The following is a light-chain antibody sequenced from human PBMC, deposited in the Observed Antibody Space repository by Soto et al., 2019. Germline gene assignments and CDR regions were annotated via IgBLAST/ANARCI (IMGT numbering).Light chain of an antibody. CDR2: DAT. J-gene: IGKJ2*01. V-gene: IGKV1-39*01. CDR3: QQSYTTVYT. Sequence: DIQMTQSPSSXSASVGDRVTITCRASQTIDANLNWYRQKPGKAPTLLIYDATTLQSGVPSRFSGLGSGTDFTLTVTSLQPEDSATYFCQQSYTTVYTFGLGTKVDIK. CDR1: QTIDAN.